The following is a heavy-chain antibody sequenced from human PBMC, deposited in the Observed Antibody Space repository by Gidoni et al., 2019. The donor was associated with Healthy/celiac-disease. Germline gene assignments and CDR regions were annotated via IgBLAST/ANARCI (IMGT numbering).Heavy chain of an antibody. D-gene: IGHD3-16*02. J-gene: IGHJ5*02. CDR2: ISSSSSYT. V-gene: IGHV3-11*06. CDR1: GFTFSDYY. CDR3: ARDYDYVWGSYRYGPLDP. Sequence: QVQLVESGGGLVKPGGSLRLSCAASGFTFSDYYMSWIRQAPGKGLEWVSYISSSSSYTNYADSVKGRFTISRDNAKNSLYLQMNSLRAEDTAVYYCARDYDYVWGSYRYGPLDPWGQGTLVTVSS.